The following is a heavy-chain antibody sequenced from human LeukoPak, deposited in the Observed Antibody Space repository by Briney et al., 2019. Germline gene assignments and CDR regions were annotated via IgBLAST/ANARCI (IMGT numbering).Heavy chain of an antibody. CDR3: ARGNSIEEYNWFGP. CDR2: IYHTGST. CDR1: GDSLSSGVYY. Sequence: PSETLSLTCTVSGDSLSSGVYYWSWIRQPPGRGPEWLGYIYHTGSTQYNPSLNNRVTISIDKSKNHFSLKLTSVTAADTAFYYCARGNSIEEYNWFGPWGQGTLVTVSS. V-gene: IGHV4-30-2*01. D-gene: IGHD2-21*01. J-gene: IGHJ5*02.